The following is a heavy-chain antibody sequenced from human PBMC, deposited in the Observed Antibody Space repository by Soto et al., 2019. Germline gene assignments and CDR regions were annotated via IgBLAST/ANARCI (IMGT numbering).Heavy chain of an antibody. CDR3: ANNIAAAGTYYYYGMDV. J-gene: IGHJ6*02. CDR2: ISGSGGST. D-gene: IGHD6-13*01. Sequence: GSLSLSCAAAGFTFSSYAMSWVRQAPGKGLEWVSAISGSGGSTYYADSVKGRFTISRDNSKNTLYLQMNSLRAEDTAVYYCANNIAAAGTYYYYGMDVWGQGTTVTVSS. V-gene: IGHV3-23*01. CDR1: GFTFSSYA.